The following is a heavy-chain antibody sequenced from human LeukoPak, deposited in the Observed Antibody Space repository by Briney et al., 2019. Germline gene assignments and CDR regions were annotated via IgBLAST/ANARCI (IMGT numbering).Heavy chain of an antibody. CDR2: INHSGST. V-gene: IGHV4-34*01. CDR3: ARDRPGGYSSSCCWFDP. CDR1: AGSFSGYY. D-gene: IGHD6-13*01. J-gene: IGHJ5*02. Sequence: SETLSLTCAVYAGSFSGYYWSWIRQPPGKGLGWIGEINHSGSTNYNPSLKSRVTISVDTSKNQFSLKLSSVTAADTAVYYCARDRPGGYSSSCCWFDPWGQGTLVTVSS.